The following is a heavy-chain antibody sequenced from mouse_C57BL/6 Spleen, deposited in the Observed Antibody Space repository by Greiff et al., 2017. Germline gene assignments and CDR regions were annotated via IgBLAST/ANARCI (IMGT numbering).Heavy chain of an antibody. D-gene: IGHD2-3*01. J-gene: IGHJ2*01. CDR2: ISSRGSAI. Sequence: EVQRVESGGGLVKPGGSLKLSCAASGFTFSDYGMHWVRQAPGKGLEWVAYISSRGSAIYYADTVKGRFTISRDKAKNTLCLQMTSLRSEDTAMYYCARDDGWSDYWGQGTTLTVSS. CDR3: ARDDGWSDY. V-gene: IGHV5-17*01. CDR1: GFTFSDYG.